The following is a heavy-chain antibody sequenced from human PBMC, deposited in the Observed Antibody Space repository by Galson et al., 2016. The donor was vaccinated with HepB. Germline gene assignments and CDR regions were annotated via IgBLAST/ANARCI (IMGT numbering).Heavy chain of an antibody. CDR2: INWDDDK. J-gene: IGHJ4*02. D-gene: IGHD3-10*01. CDR3: ARGLVRGVTFDS. V-gene: IGHV2-70*01. Sequence: PALVKPTQTLTLTCTFSGFSLNTTGMSVSWIRQPPGKALEWLAVINWDDDKYYCTSLKPRLAIPKDTSKNQVVFTMTNLDPVDTATYYCARGLVRGVTFDSWGQGTLVTVSS. CDR1: GFSLNTTGMS.